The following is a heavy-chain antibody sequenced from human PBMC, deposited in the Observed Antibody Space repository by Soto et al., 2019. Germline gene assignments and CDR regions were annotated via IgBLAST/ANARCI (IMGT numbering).Heavy chain of an antibody. D-gene: IGHD1-7*01. CDR2: ISGSGGST. V-gene: IGHV3-23*01. CDR3: AKVNPNWNSGFYYYGMDV. CDR1: GFTFSSYA. J-gene: IGHJ6*02. Sequence: EVQLLESGGGWVQPGGSLRLSCAASGFTFSSYAMSWVRQAPGKGLEWVSAISGSGGSTYYADSVKGRFTISRDNSKNTLYLQMNSLRAEDTAVYYCAKVNPNWNSGFYYYGMDVWGQGTTVTVSS.